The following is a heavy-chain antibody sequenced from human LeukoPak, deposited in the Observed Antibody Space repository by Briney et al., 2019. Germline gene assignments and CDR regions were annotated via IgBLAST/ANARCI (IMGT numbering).Heavy chain of an antibody. J-gene: IGHJ1*01. V-gene: IGHV3-7*01. D-gene: IGHD2-2*02. CDR2: IKQDGSEK. Sequence: QPGGSLRLSCAASGFTSSSYWMSWVRQAPGKGLEWVANIKQDGSEKYYVDSVKGRFTISRDNAKNSLYLQMNSLRAEDTAVYYCAREVYCSSTSCYTGYFQHWGQGTLVTVSS. CDR1: GFTSSSYW. CDR3: AREVYCSSTSCYTGYFQH.